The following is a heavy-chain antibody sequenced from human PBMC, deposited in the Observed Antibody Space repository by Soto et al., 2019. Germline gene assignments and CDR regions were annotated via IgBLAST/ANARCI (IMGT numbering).Heavy chain of an antibody. Sequence: PGGSLRLSCAASGFTFRNYGMHWVRQAPGKGLEWVAVIWYDGSNQYYADSVKGRFTISRDNSKNTLYLQMNSLRAEDTALYFFERYGCEVKFFGDWGQGTLVTVSS. CDR1: GFTFRNYG. J-gene: IGHJ4*02. D-gene: IGHD3-10*01. CDR3: ERYGCEVKFFGD. CDR2: IWYDGSNQ. V-gene: IGHV3-33*01.